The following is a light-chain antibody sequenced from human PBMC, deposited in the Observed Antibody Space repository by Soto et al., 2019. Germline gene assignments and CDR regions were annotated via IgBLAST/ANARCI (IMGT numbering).Light chain of an antibody. CDR1: QSVSSSY. CDR3: QQYGSPRT. CDR2: GAS. J-gene: IGKJ1*01. V-gene: IGKV3-20*01. Sequence: IVLTHSPGTLSLSPGERATLSCRASQSVSSSYLAWYQQKPGQAPRLLIYGASSRATGIPDRFSGSGSGTDFTLTISRLEPEDFAVYYCQQYGSPRTFGQGTKVDI.